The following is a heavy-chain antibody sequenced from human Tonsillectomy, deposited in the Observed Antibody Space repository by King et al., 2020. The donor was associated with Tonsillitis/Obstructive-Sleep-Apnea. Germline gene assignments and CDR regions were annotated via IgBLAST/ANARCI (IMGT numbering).Heavy chain of an antibody. J-gene: IGHJ6*03. V-gene: IGHV3-53*01. Sequence: VQLVESGGGLIQPGGSLRLSCAASGFTVSINYMSWVRQAPGKGLEWVSVIYSGGSTYYADSVKGRFTISRDTSKNTLYLQMNSLRAEDTAVYYCARDQDYCSGSYFHYYYYMDVWGKGTTVTVSS. CDR3: ARDQDYCSGSYFHYYYYMDV. CDR2: IYSGGST. D-gene: IGHD3-10*01. CDR1: GFTVSINY.